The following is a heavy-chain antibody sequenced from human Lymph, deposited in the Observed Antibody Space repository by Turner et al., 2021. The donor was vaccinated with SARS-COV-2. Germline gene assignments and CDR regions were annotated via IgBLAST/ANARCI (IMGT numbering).Heavy chain of an antibody. CDR3: ARGSGSYLSAFDI. Sequence: QVQLVESGGGVVQPGRSLRLSCAASGFTFSTYAIHGVRQARGKGLEWVAVISYDGFNKYYSDSVKGKFTITRDNSKNTLYLQMSSLRAEDTAVYYCARGSGSYLSAFDIWGQGTMVTVSS. J-gene: IGHJ3*02. V-gene: IGHV3-30*04. CDR2: ISYDGFNK. D-gene: IGHD1-26*01. CDR1: GFTFSTYA.